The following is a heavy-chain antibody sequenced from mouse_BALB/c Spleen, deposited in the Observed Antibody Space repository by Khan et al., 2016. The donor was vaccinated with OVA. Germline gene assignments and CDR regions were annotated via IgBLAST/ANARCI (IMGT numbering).Heavy chain of an antibody. CDR3: ARSTYRYAFVY. CDR2: IIYSGTT. CDR1: GDSITSGY. Sequence: EVQLQESGPSLVKPSQTLSLTCSVTGDSITSGYWNWIRKFPGNGLEFMGYIIYSGTTYYNPSLKSRISITRHTSKNQYYLQLNSVTSEDTATYXCARSTYRYAFVYWGQGTLVTVSA. V-gene: IGHV3-8*02. D-gene: IGHD2-14*01. J-gene: IGHJ3*01.